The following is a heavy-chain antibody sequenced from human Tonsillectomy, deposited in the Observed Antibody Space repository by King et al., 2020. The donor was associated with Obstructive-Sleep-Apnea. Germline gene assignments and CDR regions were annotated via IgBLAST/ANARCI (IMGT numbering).Heavy chain of an antibody. CDR3: ARFDYGDPDDYFDY. D-gene: IGHD4-17*01. J-gene: IGHJ4*02. Sequence: VQLQESGPGLVKPSETLSLTCTVSGGSIRSYYWSWIRQPPGKGLEWLGYIYYSGSTNYNPSLKSRVTISIDTSKNQFSLKVSSVTAADTAVYYCARFDYGDPDDYFDYWGQGTLVTVSS. CDR2: IYYSGST. V-gene: IGHV4-59*08. CDR1: GGSIRSYY.